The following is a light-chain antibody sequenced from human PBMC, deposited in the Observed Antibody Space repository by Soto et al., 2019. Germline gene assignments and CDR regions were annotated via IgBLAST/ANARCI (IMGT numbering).Light chain of an antibody. CDR2: GAS. CDR3: QTYGRA. J-gene: IGKJ1*01. Sequence: EIVLTQSPGTLSLSPGERATLSCRASQSVSSSYFAWYQQKPGQAPRLLIYGASSRATGIPDRFGGSGSGTDFAITISTLETEDFAVYCSQTYGRAFGQGTKVDI. V-gene: IGKV3-20*01. CDR1: QSVSSSY.